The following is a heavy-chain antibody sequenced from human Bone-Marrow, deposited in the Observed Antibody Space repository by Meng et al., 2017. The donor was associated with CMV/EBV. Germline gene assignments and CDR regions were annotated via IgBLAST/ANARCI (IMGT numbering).Heavy chain of an antibody. D-gene: IGHD3-3*01. CDR3: ARLYYDFWSGYYKGWFDP. Sequence: SETLSLTCTVSGGSMSSSRYYWGWIRQPPGKGLEWIGSIYYSGSTYYNSSLKSRVTIAVDTSKNQFSLKMSSVTAAGTAVYYCARLYYDFWSGYYKGWFDPWGQGTLVTVSS. J-gene: IGHJ5*02. CDR2: IYYSGST. CDR1: GGSMSSSRYY. V-gene: IGHV4-39*07.